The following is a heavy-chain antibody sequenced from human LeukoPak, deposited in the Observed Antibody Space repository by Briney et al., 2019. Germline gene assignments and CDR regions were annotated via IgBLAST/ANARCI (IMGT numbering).Heavy chain of an antibody. CDR2: LDASAAPT. V-gene: IGHV3-23*01. J-gene: IGHJ4*02. CDR1: GFTFSSYA. D-gene: IGHD6-19*01. Sequence: GGSLRLSCAASGFTFSSYAMSWVRQAPGKGLEWVSSLDASAAPTYYADSVKGRFTISRDNSKNSLYLQMNSLRAEDTAIYYCARDRGLGQWLDYWGQGTLVTVSS. CDR3: ARDRGLGQWLDY.